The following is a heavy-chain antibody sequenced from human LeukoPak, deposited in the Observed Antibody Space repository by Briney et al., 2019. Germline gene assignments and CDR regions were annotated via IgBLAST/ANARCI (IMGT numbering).Heavy chain of an antibody. V-gene: IGHV3-23*01. D-gene: IGHD3-3*02. CDR1: GFTLSSYA. CDR2: ITGSGGNT. Sequence: GGSLRLSCDASGFTLSSYAVSWVRQAPGKGLEWVSAITGSGGNTYYAASVKGRFTISRDNSKNALYVQMNSLRAEDTAVYYCARRPLGYWYFDLWGRGTPVSVSS. CDR3: ARRPLGYWYFDL. J-gene: IGHJ2*01.